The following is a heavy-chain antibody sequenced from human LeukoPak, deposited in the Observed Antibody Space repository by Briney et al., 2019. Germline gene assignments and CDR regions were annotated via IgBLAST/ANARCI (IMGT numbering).Heavy chain of an antibody. Sequence: PGGSLRLSCAASGFTFSSYAMSWVRQAPGKGLEWVSAISGSGGSTYYADSVKGRFTISRDNSKNTLYLQMNSLRAEDTAVYYCAKGYSSGWYSRGYFQHWGQGTLVTVSS. CDR1: GFTFSSYA. CDR3: AKGYSSGWYSRGYFQH. CDR2: ISGSGGST. J-gene: IGHJ1*01. D-gene: IGHD6-19*01. V-gene: IGHV3-23*01.